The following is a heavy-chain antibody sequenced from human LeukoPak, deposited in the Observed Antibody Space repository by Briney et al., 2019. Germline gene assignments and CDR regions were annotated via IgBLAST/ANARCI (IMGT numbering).Heavy chain of an antibody. V-gene: IGHV3-49*04. D-gene: IGHD3-10*01. Sequence: GGSLRLSCTASGFTFGDYAVSWVRQAPGKGLEWVGFIRSKAYGGTTEYAASVKGRFTISRDDSKSIAYLQMNSLKTEDTAVYYCTRGYYGSGSYYVPGGYFDYWGQGTLVTVSS. CDR1: GFTFGDYA. J-gene: IGHJ4*02. CDR2: IRSKAYGGTT. CDR3: TRGYYGSGSYYVPGGYFDY.